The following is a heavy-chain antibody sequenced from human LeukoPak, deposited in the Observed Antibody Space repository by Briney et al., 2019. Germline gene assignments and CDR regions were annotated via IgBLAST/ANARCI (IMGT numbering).Heavy chain of an antibody. CDR2: ICGTGGTT. J-gene: IGHJ4*02. CDR3: AKGYSSGWYDFDV. Sequence: GGSLRLSCAASGSTFSSYAMSWVRQAPGKGLEWVSAICGTGGTTYFSDSVKGRFTISRDNSKTTLYLQMNSLRAEDTAVYYCAKGYSSGWYDFDVWGQGTLVTVSS. D-gene: IGHD6-19*01. CDR1: GSTFSSYA. V-gene: IGHV3-23*01.